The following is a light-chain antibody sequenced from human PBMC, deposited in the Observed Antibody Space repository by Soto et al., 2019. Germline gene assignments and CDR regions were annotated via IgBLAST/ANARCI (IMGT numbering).Light chain of an antibody. CDR3: QQSYGAPRT. CDR2: AAS. Sequence: DIQMTQSPSSLPASVGDRVTITCRASQSITNYLSWYQQRPGKAPKLLIHAASNLQSGVPSRFSGSGSETDFSLTISSLQSEDFATYYCQQSYGAPRTFGQGTRLEIK. CDR1: QSITNY. V-gene: IGKV1-39*01. J-gene: IGKJ2*01.